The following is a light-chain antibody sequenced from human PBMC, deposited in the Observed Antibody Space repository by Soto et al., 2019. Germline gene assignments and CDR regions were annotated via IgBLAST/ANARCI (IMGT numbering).Light chain of an antibody. Sequence: EIVMTQSPATLSVSPGERATLSCRASQSVSSNLAWYQQKPGQAPRLLIYGASTRATGTPARFSGSGSGTEFTFTISSLQSEDFAVYYCQQYYNWLGTFGQGTKVEIK. CDR2: GAS. J-gene: IGKJ1*01. V-gene: IGKV3-15*01. CDR3: QQYYNWLGT. CDR1: QSVSSN.